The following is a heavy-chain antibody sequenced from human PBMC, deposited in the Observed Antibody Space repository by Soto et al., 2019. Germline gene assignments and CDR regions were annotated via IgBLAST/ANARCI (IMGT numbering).Heavy chain of an antibody. CDR2: MYAGDSES. D-gene: IGHD3-22*01. V-gene: IGHV5-51*01. Sequence: GESLKISCKGSGYKFTSNWVGWVRQTPGKGLEWMGIMYAGDSESRYSPSFQGQVTISADKSISTAYLQWSSLKASDTAMYYCARFNYYGSSGSAIPDYWGQGTVVTVSS. CDR1: GYKFTSNW. CDR3: ARFNYYGSSGSAIPDY. J-gene: IGHJ4*02.